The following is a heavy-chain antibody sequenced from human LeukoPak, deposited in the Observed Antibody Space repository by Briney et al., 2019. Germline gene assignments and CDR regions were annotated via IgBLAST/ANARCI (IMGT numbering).Heavy chain of an antibody. Sequence: SETLSLTCSVSGGSISSSNYFWGWIRQPPGMGLEWIASIYYRGNTYYNPPLKSRVTIYIDTSKNHFSLKVTSVTAADTAIYYCARQKYIGRNNWFDAWGQGSLVTVSS. CDR2: IYYRGNT. CDR3: ARQKYIGRNNWFDA. CDR1: GGSISSSNYF. J-gene: IGHJ5*02. V-gene: IGHV4-39*01. D-gene: IGHD5-18*01.